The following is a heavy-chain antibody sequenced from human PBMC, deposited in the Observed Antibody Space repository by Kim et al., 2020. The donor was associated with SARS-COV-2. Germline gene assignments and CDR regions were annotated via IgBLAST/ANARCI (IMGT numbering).Heavy chain of an antibody. D-gene: IGHD3-9*01. CDR3: AIQRARYYDILTGYHLDY. V-gene: IGHV3-23*03. J-gene: IGHJ4*02. Sequence: KGRFTISRDNSKNTLYLQMNSLRAEDTAVYYCAIQRARYYDILTGYHLDYWGQGTLVTVSS.